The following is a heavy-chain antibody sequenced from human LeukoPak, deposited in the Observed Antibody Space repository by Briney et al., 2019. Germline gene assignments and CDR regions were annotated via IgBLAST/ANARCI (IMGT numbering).Heavy chain of an antibody. CDR1: GASISSYY. Sequence: PSETLSLTCTVSGASISSYYWSWIPQPPGKGLEWIGYIYYSGSTNYNPSLKSRVTISVDTSKNQFSLRLSSVTAADTAVYYCARHRYYYDSSGYYYQPWGQGTLVTVSS. CDR2: IYYSGST. J-gene: IGHJ5*02. D-gene: IGHD3-22*01. V-gene: IGHV4-59*01. CDR3: ARHRYYYDSSGYYYQP.